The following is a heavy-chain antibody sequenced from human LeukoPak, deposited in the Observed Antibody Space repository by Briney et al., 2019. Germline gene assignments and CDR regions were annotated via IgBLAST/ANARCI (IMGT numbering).Heavy chain of an antibody. V-gene: IGHV4-4*07. D-gene: IGHD3-10*01. Sequence: SETLSLTCTVSGVSISSYYWSWIRQPAGKGLEWIGRIYTSGSTNYNPSLKSRVTMSVDTSKNQFSLKLSSVTAADTAVYYCAVGSRWFGESTYYYYYYMDVWGKGTTVTVSS. CDR1: GVSISSYY. CDR2: IYTSGST. J-gene: IGHJ6*03. CDR3: AVGSRWFGESTYYYYYYMDV.